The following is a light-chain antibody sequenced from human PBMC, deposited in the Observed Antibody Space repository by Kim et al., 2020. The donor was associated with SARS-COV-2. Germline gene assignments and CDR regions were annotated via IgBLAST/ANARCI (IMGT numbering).Light chain of an antibody. J-gene: IGKJ4*01. V-gene: IGKV3-20*01. Sequence: IVLTQSPGTLSLSPGERATLSCRASQSVTGNSVAWYQQKPGQAPRLLIYGASTRTTGVPDRFSGSGSGTDFTLTINGLEPADVAVYYCEQYDASRLTFGGGTKVDIK. CDR3: EQYDASRLT. CDR1: QSVTGNS. CDR2: GAS.